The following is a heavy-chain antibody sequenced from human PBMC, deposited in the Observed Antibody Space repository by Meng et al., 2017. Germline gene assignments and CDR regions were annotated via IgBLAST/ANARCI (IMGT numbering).Heavy chain of an antibody. CDR3: ARDPYSGSYGERVRAFDI. CDR2: ISAYNGNT. CDR1: GYTFTSYG. V-gene: IGHV1-18*01. Sequence: ASVKVSCKASGYTFTSYGISWVRQAPGQGLEWMGWISAYNGNTNYAQKFQGRVTMTTDTSTSTAYMELRSLRSDDTAVYYCARDPYSGSYGERVRAFDIWGQGTMVTVSS. D-gene: IGHD1-26*01. J-gene: IGHJ3*02.